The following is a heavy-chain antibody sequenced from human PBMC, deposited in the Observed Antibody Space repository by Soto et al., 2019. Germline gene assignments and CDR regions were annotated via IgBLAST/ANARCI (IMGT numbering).Heavy chain of an antibody. J-gene: IGHJ6*02. D-gene: IGHD2-2*03. CDR2: IGTAGDT. CDR1: GFTFRNYD. Sequence: PGGSLRLSCAASGFTFRNYDIHWVRQGTGVGLEWVSAIGTAGDTYYGGSVKGRFTMSRDDAKNSCYLQMNSLRAEDTAVYYCASGYCSSTSCSYFYHGMDVWGQGTTVTVSS. V-gene: IGHV3-13*01. CDR3: ASGYCSSTSCSYFYHGMDV.